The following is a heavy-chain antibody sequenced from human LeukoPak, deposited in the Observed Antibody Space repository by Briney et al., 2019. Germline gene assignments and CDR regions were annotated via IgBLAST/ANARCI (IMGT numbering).Heavy chain of an antibody. CDR1: GFTFSDYY. J-gene: IGHJ4*02. V-gene: IGHV4-59*08. D-gene: IGHD6-13*01. CDR2: IYYSGST. Sequence: GSLRLSCAASGFTFSDYYWSWIRQPPGKGLEWIGYIYYSGSTNYNPSLKSRVTISVDTSKNQFSLKLSSVTAADTAVYYCARQPGATYSSSWYYFDYWGQGTLVTVSS. CDR3: ARQPGATYSSSWYYFDY.